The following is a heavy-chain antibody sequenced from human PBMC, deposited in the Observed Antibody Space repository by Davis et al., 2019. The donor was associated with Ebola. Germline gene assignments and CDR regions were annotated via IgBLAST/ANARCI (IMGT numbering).Heavy chain of an antibody. Sequence: GESLKISCAASGFTFSSYGFHWVRQAPGKGLEWVSDISSGGGAPYYADSVKGRFTTFRDNPKNTLYLQMNSLRADDTAVYYCAKQRGVGAIDYDYWGRGTVVTVSS. D-gene: IGHD1-26*01. CDR2: ISSGGGAP. CDR1: GFTFSSYG. J-gene: IGHJ4*02. V-gene: IGHV3-23*01. CDR3: AKQRGVGAIDYDY.